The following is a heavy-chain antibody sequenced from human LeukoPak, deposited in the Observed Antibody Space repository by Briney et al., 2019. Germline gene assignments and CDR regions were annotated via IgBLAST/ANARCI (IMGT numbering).Heavy chain of an antibody. J-gene: IGHJ4*02. Sequence: SETLSLTCAVYGVSVSSDNWWTWVRQSPGKGLEWIGETHRSGDTKYNPSLNGRVTISIDNSNNRLSLHLRYVTAADTAMYYCATRDQSRTYLAPADCWGQGTLATVFS. CDR1: GVSVSSDNW. CDR2: THRSGDT. V-gene: IGHV4-4*02. CDR3: ATRDQSRTYLAPADC. D-gene: IGHD5-24*01.